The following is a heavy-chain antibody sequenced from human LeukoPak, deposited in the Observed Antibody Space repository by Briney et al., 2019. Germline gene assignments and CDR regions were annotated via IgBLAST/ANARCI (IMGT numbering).Heavy chain of an antibody. Sequence: SETLSLTCAVYGGSFSGYYWSWIRQPPGKGLEWIGEINHSGSTNYNPSLKSRVTISVDTSKNQFSLKLSSVTAADTAVYFCARVAVHGYSDYWGQGTLVTVSS. V-gene: IGHV4-34*01. CDR1: GGSFSGYY. D-gene: IGHD5-24*01. CDR3: ARVAVHGYSDY. J-gene: IGHJ4*02. CDR2: INHSGST.